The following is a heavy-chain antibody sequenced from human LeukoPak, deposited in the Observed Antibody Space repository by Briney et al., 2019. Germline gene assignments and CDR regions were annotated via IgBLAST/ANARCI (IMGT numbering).Heavy chain of an antibody. CDR2: FSGSGGST. CDR1: GFTYSRYA. Sequence: GGSQRLSCAASGFTYSRYAMSWVRRAPGKGVEWVSAFSGSGGSTYYADSVKGRFTISRDNSKNTLYLQMNSLRAEDTAVYYCAKGAYYDSSGYYPYYFDYWGQGTLVTVSS. D-gene: IGHD3-22*01. CDR3: AKGAYYDSSGYYPYYFDY. J-gene: IGHJ4*02. V-gene: IGHV3-23*01.